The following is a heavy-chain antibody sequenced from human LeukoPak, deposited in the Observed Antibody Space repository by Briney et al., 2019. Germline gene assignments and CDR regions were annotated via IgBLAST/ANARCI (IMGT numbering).Heavy chain of an antibody. CDR2: INGDGSHT. CDR3: ARDYTGYFP. V-gene: IGHV3-74*01. D-gene: IGHD3-9*01. Sequence: GGSLRLSCAASGFTFSKYYMHWVRQAPGKGPVWISYINGDGSHTTYADSVKGRFTISRDNAIGTVYLQMNSLRAEDTAVYYCARDYTGYFPWGQGTLVIVSS. CDR1: GFTFSKYY. J-gene: IGHJ5*02.